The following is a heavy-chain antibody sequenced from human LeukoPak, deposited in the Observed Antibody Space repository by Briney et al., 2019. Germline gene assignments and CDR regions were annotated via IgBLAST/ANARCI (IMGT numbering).Heavy chain of an antibody. Sequence: SGGSLRLSCAASGFTFSSYGVHWVRQAPGKGLEWVAVIWYDGSNKYYADSVKGRFTISRDNSKNTLFLQMNSLRVEDTAVYYCAKYDTSAYALDYWGQGTLVTVSS. V-gene: IGHV3-33*06. D-gene: IGHD3-22*01. J-gene: IGHJ4*02. CDR1: GFTFSSYG. CDR2: IWYDGSNK. CDR3: AKYDTSAYALDY.